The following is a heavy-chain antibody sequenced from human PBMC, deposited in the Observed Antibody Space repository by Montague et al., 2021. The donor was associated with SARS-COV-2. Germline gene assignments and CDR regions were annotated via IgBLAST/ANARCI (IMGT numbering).Heavy chain of an antibody. Sequence: SETLSLTCAVYGGSFSGYYWNWIRQPPGKGLELIGEINHSGSTNYNPSLKSQVTISVDTAKNQISLKLSSVTAADTAVYYCARSGWEQIVRVRYYYYYGMDVWGQGTTVTVSS. V-gene: IGHV4-34*01. CDR3: ARSGWEQIVRVRYYYYYGMDV. CDR1: GGSFSGYY. D-gene: IGHD6-6*01. CDR2: INHSGST. J-gene: IGHJ6*02.